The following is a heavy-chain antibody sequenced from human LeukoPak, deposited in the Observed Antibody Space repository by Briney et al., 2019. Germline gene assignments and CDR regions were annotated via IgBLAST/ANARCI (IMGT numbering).Heavy chain of an antibody. CDR3: ARAISLGYCSSTSCYLYFDY. D-gene: IGHD2-2*03. CDR2: ISAYNSNT. CDR1: GYTFTSYG. Sequence: GASVKVSCKTSGYTFTSYGISWVRQAPGQGLEWMGWISAYNSNTNYAQKLQGRVTMTTDTSTSTAYMELRSLRSDDTAVYYCARAISLGYCSSTSCYLYFDYWGQGTLVTVSS. V-gene: IGHV1-18*04. J-gene: IGHJ4*02.